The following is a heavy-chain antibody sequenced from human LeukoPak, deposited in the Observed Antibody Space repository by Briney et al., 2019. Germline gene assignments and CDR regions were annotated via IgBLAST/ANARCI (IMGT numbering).Heavy chain of an antibody. CDR2: IYYSGST. V-gene: IGHV4-61*08. Sequence: SETLSLTCTVSGGSISSGGYYWSWIRQPPGKGLEWIGYIYYSGSTNYNPSLKSRVTISVDTSKNQFSLKLSSVTAADTAVYYCARQDVYSYGDYVESWFDPWGQGTLVTVSS. J-gene: IGHJ5*02. D-gene: IGHD4-17*01. CDR1: GGSISSGGYY. CDR3: ARQDVYSYGDYVESWFDP.